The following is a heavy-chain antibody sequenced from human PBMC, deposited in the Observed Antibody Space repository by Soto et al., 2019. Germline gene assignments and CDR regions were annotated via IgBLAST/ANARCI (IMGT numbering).Heavy chain of an antibody. Sequence: QVQLQESGPGLVKPSQTLSLTCSVSGGSISSGDYYWSWIRQHPGKGLEWIGYIHYRGITYYNPSLKSRVTISVDRSKNQFSLKLNSVTAADTAVYFCARGGYYYALGDYWGQGTLVTVSS. D-gene: IGHD5-18*01. V-gene: IGHV4-31*03. CDR3: ARGGYYYALGDY. J-gene: IGHJ4*02. CDR2: IHYRGIT. CDR1: GGSISSGDYY.